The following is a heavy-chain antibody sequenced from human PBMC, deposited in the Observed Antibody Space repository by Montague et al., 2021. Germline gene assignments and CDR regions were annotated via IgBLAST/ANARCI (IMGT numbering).Heavy chain of an antibody. J-gene: IGHJ5*02. V-gene: IGHV4-31*03. CDR1: GGSVSTGGYS. D-gene: IGHD3-10*01. CDR3: AIVASGSCVCWFYP. Sequence: TLSLTCSVYGGSVSTGGYSWSWIRQRTGQGLEWLGYPSLRANTYHNPYLSRRLSISLATSRNHLSLHLTTVTAADTAIYYCAIVASGSCVCWFYPWGQGALVTVSS. CDR2: PSLRANT.